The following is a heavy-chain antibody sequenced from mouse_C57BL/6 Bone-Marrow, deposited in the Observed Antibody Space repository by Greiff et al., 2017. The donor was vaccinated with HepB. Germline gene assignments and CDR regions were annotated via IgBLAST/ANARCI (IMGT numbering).Heavy chain of an antibody. CDR1: GFTFSSYA. D-gene: IGHD2-3*01. CDR2: ISDGGSYT. CDR3: ARDGGLLPFAY. J-gene: IGHJ3*01. V-gene: IGHV5-4*01. Sequence: EVMLVESGGGLVKPGGSLKLSCAASGFTFSSYAMSWVRQTPEKRLEWVATISDGGSYTYYPDNVKGRFTISRDNAKNNLYLQMSHLKSEDTAMYYCARDGGLLPFAYWGQGTLVTVSA.